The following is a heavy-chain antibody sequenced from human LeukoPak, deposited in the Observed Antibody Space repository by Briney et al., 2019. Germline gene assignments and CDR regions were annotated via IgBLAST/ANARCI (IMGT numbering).Heavy chain of an antibody. J-gene: IGHJ4*02. CDR2: IYHSGST. D-gene: IGHD6-6*01. CDR1: GYSISSGYY. V-gene: IGHV4-38-2*02. CDR3: ARWRSSSHLDY. Sequence: PSETLSLTCTVSGYSISSGYYWGWIRQPPGKGLEWIGSIYHSGSTYYNPSLKSRVTISVDTSKNQFSLKLSSVTAADTAVYYCARWRSSSHLDYWGQGTLVTVSS.